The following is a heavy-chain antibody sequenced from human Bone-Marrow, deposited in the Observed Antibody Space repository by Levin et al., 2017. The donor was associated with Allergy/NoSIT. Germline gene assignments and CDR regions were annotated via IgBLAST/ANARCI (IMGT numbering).Heavy chain of an antibody. CDR3: TRHLSRGDTYYYDSSGYNDAFDS. CDR2: IRSKANSYAT. V-gene: IGHV3-73*01. Sequence: ETLSLTCAASGFTFSGSAMHWVRQASGKGLEWVGRIRSKANSYATAYAASVKGRFTISRDDSKNTAYLQMNSLKTEDTAVYYCTRHLSRGDTYYYDSSGYNDAFDSWGQGTMVTVSS. D-gene: IGHD3-22*01. J-gene: IGHJ3*02. CDR1: GFTFSGSA.